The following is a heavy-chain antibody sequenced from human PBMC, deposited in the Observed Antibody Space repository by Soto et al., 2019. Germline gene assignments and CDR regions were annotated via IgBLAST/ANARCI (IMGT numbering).Heavy chain of an antibody. CDR2: IYYGGTI. V-gene: IGHV3-53*01. CDR1: GFTVRSNF. J-gene: IGHJ4*02. CDR3: ASGQLLLWFGELIGYYFNY. Sequence: EVQLVESGGTFIQPGGSLRLSCAASGFTVRSNFFTWVRQAPGKGLEWVSTIYYGGTISYADSVKGRFTISRDNVKNSLYLQMNSLRAEDTAVYYCASGQLLLWFGELIGYYFNYWGQGTLVTVSS. D-gene: IGHD3-10*01.